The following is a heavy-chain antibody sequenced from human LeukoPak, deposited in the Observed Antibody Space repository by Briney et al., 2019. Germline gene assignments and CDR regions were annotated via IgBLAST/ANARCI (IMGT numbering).Heavy chain of an antibody. CDR3: ARGSFYDGFDY. V-gene: IGHV4-4*07. Sequence: PSETLSLTCTVSGGAISRWCWSWLRQPAGKGLEWIGRFCTTGSTNYSPSLKSRVTISVDTSRSLFSLKLKSVTAADTAVYFCARGSFYDGFDYWGQGTLVTVSS. J-gene: IGHJ4*02. CDR2: FCTTGST. D-gene: IGHD5/OR15-5a*01. CDR1: GGAISRWC.